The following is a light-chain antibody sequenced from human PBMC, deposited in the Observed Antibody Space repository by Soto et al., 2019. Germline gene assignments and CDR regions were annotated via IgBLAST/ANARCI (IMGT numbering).Light chain of an antibody. CDR1: QTIGRNY. J-gene: IGKJ4*01. CDR3: QQYASSPLLT. Sequence: EIVLTQSPGTLSFSPGETATLSCRARQTIGRNYLAWYQQKPGQAPRLLIFSTSTRATGIPERFSGGGSGTDFTLSISRLEPEDFAVYYCQQYASSPLLTFGGGTKVDIK. CDR2: STS. V-gene: IGKV3-20*01.